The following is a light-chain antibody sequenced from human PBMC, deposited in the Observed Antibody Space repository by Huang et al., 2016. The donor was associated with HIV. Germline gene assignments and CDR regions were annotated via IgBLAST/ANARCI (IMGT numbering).Light chain of an antibody. CDR2: LGS. CDR3: MQALQTPRT. V-gene: IGKV2-28*01. CDR1: QSLLHSNGYTY. Sequence: DIVMTQSPIFLPVTPGEPASISCRSSQSLLHSNGYTYLDWYPQKPGQSPQLLIYLGSNRASGVPDRFSGSGSGTDFTLKISRVEVEDAGVYYCMQALQTPRTFGQGTKVEIK. J-gene: IGKJ1*01.